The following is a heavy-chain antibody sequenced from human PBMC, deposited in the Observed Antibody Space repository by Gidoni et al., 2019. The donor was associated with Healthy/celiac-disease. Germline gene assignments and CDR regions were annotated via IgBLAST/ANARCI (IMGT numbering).Heavy chain of an antibody. D-gene: IGHD3-9*01. CDR1: GFTFSSYS. V-gene: IGHV3-21*01. J-gene: IGHJ3*02. CDR3: AREEDYDILTGYYRVGAFDI. CDR2: ISSSSSYI. Sequence: EVQLVESGGGLVKPGGSLRLSCAASGFTFSSYSMNWVRQAPGKGLEWVSYISSSSSYIYYADSVKCRFTISRDNAKNSLYLQMNSLRAEDTAVYYCAREEDYDILTGYYRVGAFDIWGQGTMVTVSS.